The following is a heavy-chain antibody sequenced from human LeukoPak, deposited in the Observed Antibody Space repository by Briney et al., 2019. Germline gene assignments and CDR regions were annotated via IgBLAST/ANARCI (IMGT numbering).Heavy chain of an antibody. CDR2: ISSSGSTI. J-gene: IGHJ4*02. V-gene: IGHV3-48*03. CDR3: ARDPTAAAGTFSYFDY. D-gene: IGHD6-13*01. Sequence: GGSLRLSCAASGFTFSSYEMDWVRQAPGKGLEWVSYISSSGSTIYYADSVKGRFTISRDNAKNSLYLQMNSLRAEDTAVYYCARDPTAAAGTFSYFDYWGQGTLVTVSS. CDR1: GFTFSSYE.